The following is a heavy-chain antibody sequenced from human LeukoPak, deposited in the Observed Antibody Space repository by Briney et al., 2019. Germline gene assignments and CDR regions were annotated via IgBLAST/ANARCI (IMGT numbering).Heavy chain of an antibody. CDR1: GYTFTIYY. CDR2: INPSGGST. D-gene: IGHD2-2*01. V-gene: IGHV1-46*01. Sequence: ASVKASCKASGYTFTIYYMHWVRQAPGQGLEWMGIINPSGGSTSYAQKFQGRVTMTRDTSTSTVYMELSSLRSEDTAVYYCARADIVVVPAAPYFDYWGQGTLVTVSS. J-gene: IGHJ4*02. CDR3: ARADIVVVPAAPYFDY.